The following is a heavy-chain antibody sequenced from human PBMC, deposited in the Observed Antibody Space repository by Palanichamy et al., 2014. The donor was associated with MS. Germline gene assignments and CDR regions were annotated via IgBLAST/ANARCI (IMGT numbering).Heavy chain of an antibody. V-gene: IGHV3-23*01. J-gene: IGHJ5*02. D-gene: IGHD1-1*01. CDR1: GFSFNTSA. CDR3: AKPHWNARGDWFDP. Sequence: EIQLLESGGGLVQPGGSLRLSCAASGFSFNTSAMYWVRQTPRRGLEWVSSISGSDSRTYYAESVKGRFTISRGNSKNTLYLQMNSLRGDDTAVYFCAKPHWNARGDWFDPWGQGTLVTVSS. CDR2: ISGSDSRT.